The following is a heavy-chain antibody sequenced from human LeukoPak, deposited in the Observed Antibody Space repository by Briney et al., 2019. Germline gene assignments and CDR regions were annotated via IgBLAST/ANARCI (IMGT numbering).Heavy chain of an antibody. V-gene: IGHV4-30-4*01. Sequence: PSETLSLTCSVSGDFITTDNYYWTWIRQAPGKGLEWIGHIDHSGSAYYSPSLKSRLTISLDTSKNQFVLNLYSVTAADTAIYYCARDIYNWNVDTLDVWGPGTVVTVSS. CDR2: IDHSGSA. CDR3: ARDIYNWNVDTLDV. J-gene: IGHJ3*01. CDR1: GDFITTDNYY. D-gene: IGHD1-20*01.